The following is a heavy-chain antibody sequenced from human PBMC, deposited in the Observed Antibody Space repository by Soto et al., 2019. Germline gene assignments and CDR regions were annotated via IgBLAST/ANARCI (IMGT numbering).Heavy chain of an antibody. CDR1: GGTFSSYA. J-gene: IGHJ6*02. CDR3: ARGGVVTARYYYGMDV. D-gene: IGHD2-21*02. V-gene: IGHV1-69*13. Sequence: SLKVSCKASGGTFSSYAISWVRQAPGQGLEWMGGIIPIFGTAKYAQKFQGRVTITADESTSTAYMELSSLRSEDTAVYYCARGGVVTARYYYGMDVWGQGTTVTVSS. CDR2: IIPIFGTA.